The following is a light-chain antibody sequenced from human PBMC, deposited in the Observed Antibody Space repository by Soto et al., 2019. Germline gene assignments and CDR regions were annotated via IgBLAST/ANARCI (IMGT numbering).Light chain of an antibody. CDR3: CSYAGSSTFFV. CDR1: SSDVESYNF. Sequence: QSALTQPASVSGSPGQSITISCTGNSSDVESYNFVSWYQQHPGKAPKLMIYEGSERPSGVSNRFSGSKSGNTASLTISGLQAEDEADYYCCSYAGSSTFFVFGTGTKLTVL. CDR2: EGS. J-gene: IGLJ1*01. V-gene: IGLV2-23*01.